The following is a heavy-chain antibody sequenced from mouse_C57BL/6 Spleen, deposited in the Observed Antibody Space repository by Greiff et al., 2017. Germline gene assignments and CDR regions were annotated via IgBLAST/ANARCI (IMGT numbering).Heavy chain of an antibody. Sequence: QVQLQQSGAELVKPGASVKISCKASGYAFSSYWMNWVKQRPGKGLEWIGQIYPGDGDTNYNGKFKGKATLTADKSSSTAYMQLSRLTSEDSAVYLCAREGKKYYGSSHYYAMDYWGQGTSVTVSS. J-gene: IGHJ4*01. CDR3: AREGKKYYGSSHYYAMDY. CDR1: GYAFSSYW. CDR2: IYPGDGDT. V-gene: IGHV1-80*01. D-gene: IGHD1-1*01.